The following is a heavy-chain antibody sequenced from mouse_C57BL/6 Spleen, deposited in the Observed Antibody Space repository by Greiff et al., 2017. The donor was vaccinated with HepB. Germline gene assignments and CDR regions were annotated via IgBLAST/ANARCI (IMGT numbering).Heavy chain of an antibody. V-gene: IGHV1-54*01. D-gene: IGHD2-1*01. CDR1: GYAFTNYL. CDR2: INPGSGGT. CDR3: ARGDGNYYFDY. J-gene: IGHJ2*01. Sequence: VQRVESGAELVRPGTSVKVSCKASGYAFTNYLIEWVKQRPGQDLEWIGVINPGSGGTNYNEKFKGKSTLTADKSSSTAYMQLSSLTSEDSAVYFCARGDGNYYFDYWGQGTTLTVSS.